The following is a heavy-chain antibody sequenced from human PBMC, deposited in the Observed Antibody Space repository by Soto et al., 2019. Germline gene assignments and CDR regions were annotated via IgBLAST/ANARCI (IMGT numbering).Heavy chain of an antibody. CDR2: IDPSDSYT. D-gene: IGHD3-22*01. Sequence: GESLKISCKGSVYSFTSYWISWVRQMPGKGLEWMGRIDPSDSYTNYSPSFQGHVTISADKSISTAYLQWSSLKASDTAMYYCARHSRSLSPFDYWGQGTLVTVSS. CDR3: ARHSRSLSPFDY. V-gene: IGHV5-10-1*01. J-gene: IGHJ4*02. CDR1: VYSFTSYW.